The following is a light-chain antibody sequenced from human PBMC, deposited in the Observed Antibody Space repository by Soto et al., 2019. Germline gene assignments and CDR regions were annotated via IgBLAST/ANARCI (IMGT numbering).Light chain of an antibody. CDR2: GAS. CDR1: QDVGKW. J-gene: IGKJ1*01. CDR3: QQSYSTLSWT. V-gene: IGKV1-39*01. Sequence: DIQMTQSPSSLSASVGDRVTITCRASQDVGKWLAWYQQKPGKAPTLLIHGASSLQSGVPPRYSGSGYGTDFTLTISSLQPEDFATYYCQQSYSTLSWTFGQGTKVDIK.